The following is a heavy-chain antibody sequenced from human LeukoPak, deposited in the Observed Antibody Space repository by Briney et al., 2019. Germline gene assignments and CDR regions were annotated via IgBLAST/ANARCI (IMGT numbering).Heavy chain of an antibody. CDR1: GFTFSSYA. CDR2: TSSNGGST. J-gene: IGHJ4*02. Sequence: GGSLRLSCAASGFTFSSYAMHWVRQAPGKGLEYVSATSSNGGSTYYANSVKGRFIISRDNSKNTLYLQMGSLRAEDMAVYYCARGYDFWSGYWSHSDYWGQGTLVTVSS. CDR3: ARGYDFWSGYWSHSDY. V-gene: IGHV3-64*01. D-gene: IGHD3-3*01.